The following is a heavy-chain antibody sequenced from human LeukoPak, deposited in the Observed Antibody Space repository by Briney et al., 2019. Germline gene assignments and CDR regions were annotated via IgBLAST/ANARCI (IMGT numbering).Heavy chain of an antibody. V-gene: IGHV1-8*01. Sequence: GASVKVSCKASGYTFTSYDISWVRQATGQGLEWMGWMNPNSGNAGYAQRFQGRVTMIRNNSISTAYMELTSLRSEDTAVYYCGRPLQRGSWTQRALDYWGQGTLVTVSS. D-gene: IGHD3-10*01. CDR1: GYTFTSYD. CDR2: MNPNSGNA. J-gene: IGHJ4*02. CDR3: GRPLQRGSWTQRALDY.